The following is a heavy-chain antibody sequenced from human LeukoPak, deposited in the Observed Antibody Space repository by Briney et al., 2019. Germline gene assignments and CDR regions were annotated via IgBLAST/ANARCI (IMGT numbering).Heavy chain of an antibody. CDR1: GGTFSSYV. CDR3: ASHGSPKLIATSGHPPLGWFDP. CDR2: IIPISGIP. D-gene: IGHD6-13*01. V-gene: IGHV1-69*05. J-gene: IGHJ5*02. Sequence: SVKVSCKASGGTFSSYVISWVRQAPGQGLDWMGGIIPISGIPNYAQNFQGRVTITTDESTNTACMELSSLTSEDTAVYYCASHGSPKLIATSGHPPLGWFDPWGQGTLVTVSS.